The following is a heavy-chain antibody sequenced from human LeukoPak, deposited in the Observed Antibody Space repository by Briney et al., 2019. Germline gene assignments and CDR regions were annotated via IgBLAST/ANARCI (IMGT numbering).Heavy chain of an antibody. CDR1: GSSFTDYW. J-gene: IGHJ4*02. Sequence: GESLKISCKGSGSSFTDYWIGWVRQMPGKGLEWMGIIYTGDSDTRYSPSFQGQVTISADKSISTAYLQWSSLKASDTAMYYCARVRGLWFGELGDYFDYWGQGTLVTVSS. CDR2: IYTGDSDT. D-gene: IGHD3-10*01. CDR3: ARVRGLWFGELGDYFDY. V-gene: IGHV5-51*01.